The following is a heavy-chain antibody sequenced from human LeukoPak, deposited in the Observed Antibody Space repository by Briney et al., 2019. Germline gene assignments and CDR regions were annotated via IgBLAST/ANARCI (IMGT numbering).Heavy chain of an antibody. J-gene: IGHJ4*02. V-gene: IGHV1-18*01. CDR1: GYTFTSYG. CDR2: ISAYNGNT. CDR3: ARARGGTSCYQGVDY. D-gene: IGHD2-2*01. Sequence: GASVKVSCKASGYTFTSYGISWVRQAPGQGLEWMGWISAYNGNTNYAQKLQGRVTMTTDTSTSTAYMELRSLRSDDTAVYYCARARGGTSCYQGVDYWGQGTLVTVSS.